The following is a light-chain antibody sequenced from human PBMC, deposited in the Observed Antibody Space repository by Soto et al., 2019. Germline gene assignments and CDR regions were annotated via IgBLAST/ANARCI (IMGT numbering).Light chain of an antibody. CDR1: QSVLYSPDNKNY. CDR2: WAS. CDR3: QRYYSLPLT. V-gene: IGKV4-1*01. J-gene: IGKJ4*01. Sequence: DIVVTQSPVSLAVPLGERATINCKSSQSVLYSPDNKNYLAWYQQKPGQPAKILIYWASTRASGVPDRFNGSESGTDFTLTISSLQADDVALYYCQRYYSLPLTFGGGTKVENK.